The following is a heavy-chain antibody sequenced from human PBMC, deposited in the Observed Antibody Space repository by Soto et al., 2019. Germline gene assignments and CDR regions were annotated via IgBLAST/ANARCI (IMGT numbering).Heavy chain of an antibody. V-gene: IGHV4-30-4*01. CDR1: GGSISSGDYY. D-gene: IGHD3-22*01. Sequence: SETLSLTCTVSGGSISSGDYYWSWIRQPPGKGLEWIGYIYYGGSTYYNPSLKSRVTISVDTSKNQFSLKLSSVTAADTAVYYCARLPDSSGDNYYYGMDVWGQGTTVTVSS. CDR2: IYYGGST. CDR3: ARLPDSSGDNYYYGMDV. J-gene: IGHJ6*02.